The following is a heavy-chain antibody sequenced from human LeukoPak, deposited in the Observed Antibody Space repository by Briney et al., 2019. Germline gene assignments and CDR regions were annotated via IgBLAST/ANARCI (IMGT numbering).Heavy chain of an antibody. V-gene: IGHV1-3*01. CDR3: ARGLLWFGELSTLGY. CDR1: GYTFTNFA. D-gene: IGHD3-10*01. Sequence: GASVKVSCKTSGYTFTNFAIHWVRQAPGQRLEWMGWINAGNGNTKYSQNLQGRVIIAGDTSASTAYMELTSLRSEDTAVYYCARGLLWFGELSTLGYWGQGTLVTVSS. CDR2: INAGNGNT. J-gene: IGHJ4*02.